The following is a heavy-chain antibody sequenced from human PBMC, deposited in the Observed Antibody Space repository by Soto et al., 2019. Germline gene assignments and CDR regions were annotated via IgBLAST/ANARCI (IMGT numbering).Heavy chain of an antibody. D-gene: IGHD3-10*01. V-gene: IGHV3-11*05. J-gene: IGHJ4*02. CDR3: ARDFRGEEYYFDY. Sequence: GGSLRLSCAASGFTFSDYYMSWIRQAPGKGLEWVSYISGSSRYTRYADSVKGRLTISRDNAKNSLYLQMNSLRAEDTAVYYCARDFRGEEYYFDYWGRGTLVTVSS. CDR2: ISGSSRYT. CDR1: GFTFSDYY.